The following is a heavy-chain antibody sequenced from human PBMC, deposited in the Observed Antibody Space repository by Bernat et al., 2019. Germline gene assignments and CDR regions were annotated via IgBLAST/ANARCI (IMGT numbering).Heavy chain of an antibody. Sequence: EMQLVESGGGLVKPGGSLRLSCAASGFPFKTAWMSWVRQAPGKGLEWVGHIKSKSSGGIPDLAGPVKGRFSISSDDSKSMLYLQMDSLKTEDTAVYYCVTEGFLFGYHACDTWGQGTMVTVSS. CDR1: GFPFKTAW. J-gene: IGHJ3*02. CDR2: IKSKSSGGIP. CDR3: VTEGFLFGYHACDT. D-gene: IGHD2-21*01. V-gene: IGHV3-15*01.